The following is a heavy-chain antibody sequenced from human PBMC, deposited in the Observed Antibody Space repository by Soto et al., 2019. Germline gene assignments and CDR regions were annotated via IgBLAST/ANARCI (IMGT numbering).Heavy chain of an antibody. Sequence: QVQLVQSGAEVKKPGASVKVSCKATGYSFTAFGLIWVRQAPGQGLEWIGWISGYNGDTNYVQHLQGRVTMTTDTSTGTVSMELRSLKSDDTAVYYSARAEAYTSSWYAMDVWGQGTTVIVS. CDR1: GYSFTAFG. CDR2: ISGYNGDT. CDR3: ARAEAYTSSWYAMDV. V-gene: IGHV1-18*01. J-gene: IGHJ6*02. D-gene: IGHD6-13*01.